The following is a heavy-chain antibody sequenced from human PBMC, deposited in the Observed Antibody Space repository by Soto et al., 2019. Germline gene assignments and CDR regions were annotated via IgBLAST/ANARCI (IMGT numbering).Heavy chain of an antibody. CDR2: ISSSGDSA. Sequence: SGGSLRLSCVASGFIFNTYAMNWVRQAPGKGLEWVSAISSSGDSAYYAESVRGRFTISRDNSINTLYLQMRSLRPEDTAVYYCAHPRGYGIFDAVDIWGTGTMVTVSS. V-gene: IGHV3-23*01. J-gene: IGHJ3*02. CDR3: AHPRGYGIFDAVDI. CDR1: GFIFNTYA. D-gene: IGHD1-1*01.